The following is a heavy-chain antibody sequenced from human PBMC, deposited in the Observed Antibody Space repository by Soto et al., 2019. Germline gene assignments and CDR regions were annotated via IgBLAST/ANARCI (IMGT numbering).Heavy chain of an antibody. Sequence: LSLTCTVSGGSISSGDYYWSWIRQPPGKGLEWIGYIYYSGSTNYNPALKSRVTISVDTSKSQFSLKLSSVTAADTAVYYCARSGYSYGPNPLLYWGQGTLVTVSS. CDR3: ARSGYSYGPNPLLY. J-gene: IGHJ4*02. CDR1: GGSISSGDYY. CDR2: IYYSGST. V-gene: IGHV4-30-4*01. D-gene: IGHD5-18*01.